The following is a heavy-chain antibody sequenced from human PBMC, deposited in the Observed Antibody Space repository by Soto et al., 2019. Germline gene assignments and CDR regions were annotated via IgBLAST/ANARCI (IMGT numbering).Heavy chain of an antibody. Sequence: SETLSLTCTVSSGSISVTNAFWGWVRQPPGKGLEWIGNIDYSGTAYFSPSLATRVTFHVDTSKNQFSLTLYSVTAADTAVYYCARITGRHLDYWGQGILVTSPQ. J-gene: IGHJ4*02. V-gene: IGHV4-39*01. CDR2: IDYSGTA. D-gene: IGHD1-20*01. CDR1: SGSISVTNAF. CDR3: ARITGRHLDY.